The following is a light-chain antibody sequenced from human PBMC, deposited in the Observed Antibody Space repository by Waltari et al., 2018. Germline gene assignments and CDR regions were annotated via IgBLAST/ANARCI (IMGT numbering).Light chain of an antibody. CDR1: SSDIGDYNY. J-gene: IGLJ1*01. Sequence: QSALTQPASVSGSPGQSITIPCTGTSSDIGDYNYVSWYQQYPGKAPKVVIFEVSDRPSGVSNRFSGSKSGNTASLTISGLQAEDEADYYCSSYTRNTALYVFGSGTKVTV. CDR2: EVS. CDR3: SSYTRNTALYV. V-gene: IGLV2-14*01.